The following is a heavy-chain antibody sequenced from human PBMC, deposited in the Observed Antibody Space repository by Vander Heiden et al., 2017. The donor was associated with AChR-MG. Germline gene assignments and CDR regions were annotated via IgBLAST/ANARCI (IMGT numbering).Heavy chain of an antibody. CDR3: LIGYHGDYFDY. CDR2: ISPIFGTA. V-gene: IGHV1-69*06. J-gene: IGHJ4*01. Sequence: QVPLVQSGAEVKKPGSSVKVSCKASGGTFSSYAISWVRQGHGQGLDGMAGISPIFGTANYSQKFQGRGTITADKSTRTAYIDLSRLRSEDTAGCGWLIGYHGDYFDYW. D-gene: IGHD2-2*01. CDR1: GGTFSSYA.